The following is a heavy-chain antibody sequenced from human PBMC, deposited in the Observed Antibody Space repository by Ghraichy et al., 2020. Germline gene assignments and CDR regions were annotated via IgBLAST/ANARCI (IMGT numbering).Heavy chain of an antibody. V-gene: IGHV3-53*01. Sequence: GGSLRLSCAASGFTVSSNYMSWVRQAPGKGLEWVSVIYSGGGTYYSDSVKGRFTISRDNSKNTLYLQMSSLRAEDTAVYYCARPIYPVGYFDLWGRGTLVTVSS. CDR3: ARPIYPVGYFDL. CDR2: IYSGGGT. CDR1: GFTVSSNY. J-gene: IGHJ2*01. D-gene: IGHD3-3*01.